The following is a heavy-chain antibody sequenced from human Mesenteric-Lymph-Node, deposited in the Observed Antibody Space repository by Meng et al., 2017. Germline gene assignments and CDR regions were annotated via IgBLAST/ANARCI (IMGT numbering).Heavy chain of an antibody. CDR1: GGSISCYY. D-gene: IGHD3-10*01. CDR3: ARASSPRDWFDP. V-gene: IGHV4-59*01. J-gene: IGHJ5*02. Sequence: QVQLPESGPGLVKPSETLSLTCTVSGGSISCYYWNWIRQPPGKGLEWIGNIYYSGSTNYNPSLKSRVTISVDTSKNQFSLKLSSVTAADTAVYYCARASSPRDWFDPWGQGTLVTVSS. CDR2: IYYSGST.